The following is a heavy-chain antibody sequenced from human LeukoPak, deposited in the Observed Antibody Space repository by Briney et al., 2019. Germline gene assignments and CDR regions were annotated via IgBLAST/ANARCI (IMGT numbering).Heavy chain of an antibody. CDR2: IWYDGSKK. Sequence: GGSLRLSCAASGFTFSSYGMRWVRQGPGKGLEWVAVIWYDGSKKNYADSVKGRFTISRDNSKNTLYLQMNSLRAEDTAVYYCARASSLNFYYEDYWGQGTLVTVFS. D-gene: IGHD3-22*01. CDR3: ARASSLNFYYEDY. V-gene: IGHV3-33*01. CDR1: GFTFSSYG. J-gene: IGHJ4*02.